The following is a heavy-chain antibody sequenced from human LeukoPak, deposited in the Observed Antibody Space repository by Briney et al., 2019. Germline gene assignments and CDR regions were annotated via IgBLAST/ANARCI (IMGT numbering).Heavy chain of an antibody. CDR2: INPNSGGT. Sequence: GASVKVSCKASGYTFTGYYMHWVRQVPGQALEWMGWINPNSGGTNYAQKFQGRVTMTRDTSITTAYMEPSRLRSDDTAVYYCARGFSSWYLSPYYLEYCGQGTSVTVSS. D-gene: IGHD6-13*01. V-gene: IGHV1-2*02. CDR3: ARGFSSWYLSPYYLEY. J-gene: IGHJ4*02. CDR1: GYTFTGYY.